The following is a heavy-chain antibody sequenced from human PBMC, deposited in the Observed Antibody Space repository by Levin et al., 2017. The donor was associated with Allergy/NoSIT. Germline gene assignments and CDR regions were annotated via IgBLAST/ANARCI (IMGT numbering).Heavy chain of an antibody. J-gene: IGHJ6*02. CDR1: GAFISNYY. CDR2: ISSSGST. CDR3: ATVPVYGLDV. V-gene: IGHV4-59*01. Sequence: GSLRLSCTVSGAFISNYYWSWIRQPPGKGLEWIGYISSSGSTIYNPSLDSRTIISGDISKNHFSLRLRSVTAADTAVYYCATVPVYGLDVWGQGTTVTVS.